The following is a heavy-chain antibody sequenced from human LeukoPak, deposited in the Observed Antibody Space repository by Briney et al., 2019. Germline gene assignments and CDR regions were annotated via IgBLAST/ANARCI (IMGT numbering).Heavy chain of an antibody. V-gene: IGHV1-2*02. CDR2: INPNSGGT. Sequence: ASVQVSCMASGYTFTGYYMHWVRQAPGQGLEWMGWINPNSGGTNYAQKFQGRVTMTRDTSISTAYMELSRLRADDTAVYYCARFPPYCSSTSCPCGYYYGMDVWGQGTTVTVSS. CDR3: ARFPPYCSSTSCPCGYYYGMDV. J-gene: IGHJ6*02. CDR1: GYTFTGYY. D-gene: IGHD2-2*01.